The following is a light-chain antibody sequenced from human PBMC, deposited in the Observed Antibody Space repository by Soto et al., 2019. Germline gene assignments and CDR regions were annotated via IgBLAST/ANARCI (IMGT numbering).Light chain of an antibody. Sequence: QSALTQPASVSGSPGQSITISCTGTGSDVGGSDHVSWYQQHPGKAPKLIIYEVSNWPSGVSNRFSGSKSGNTASLTISGLQAEDEADYYCSSYTTSTTLDVFGTGTKVTVL. CDR3: SSYTTSTTLDV. J-gene: IGLJ1*01. CDR2: EVS. CDR1: GSDVGGSDH. V-gene: IGLV2-14*01.